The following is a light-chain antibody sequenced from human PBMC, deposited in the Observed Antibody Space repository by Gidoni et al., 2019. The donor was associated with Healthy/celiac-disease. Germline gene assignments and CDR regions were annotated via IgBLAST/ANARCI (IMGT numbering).Light chain of an antibody. CDR3: CSYAGSYTLVV. CDR2: DVS. Sequence: QSALTQPRSVSGSPGQSVTISCTGTSSDVGGYNYVSLYQQHPGKAHKLMIYDVSKRPSGVPDRFSGSKSGNTASLTISGLQAEDEADYYCCSYAGSYTLVVFGGGTKLTVL. CDR1: SSDVGGYNY. J-gene: IGLJ2*01. V-gene: IGLV2-11*01.